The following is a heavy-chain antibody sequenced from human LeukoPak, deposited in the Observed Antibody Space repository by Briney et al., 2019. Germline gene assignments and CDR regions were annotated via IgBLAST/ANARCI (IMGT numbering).Heavy chain of an antibody. V-gene: IGHV4-28*05. CDR2: IYYSGSI. CDR1: GYSISSSNW. J-gene: IGHJ4*02. D-gene: IGHD1-26*01. Sequence: TSETLSLTCAVSGYSISSSNWWGWIRQPPGKGLEWIGYIYYSGSIFYNPSLKSRVTMSADTSKNQFSLKLSSVTAVDTAVYYCARTGDVGSGSYHGPFDYWGQGTLVTVSS. CDR3: ARTGDVGSGSYHGPFDY.